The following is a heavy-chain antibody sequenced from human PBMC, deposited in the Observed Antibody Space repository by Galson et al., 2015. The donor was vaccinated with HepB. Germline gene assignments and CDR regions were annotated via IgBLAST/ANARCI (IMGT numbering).Heavy chain of an antibody. CDR2: ISYDSRNK. Sequence: SLRLSCAASGFDFSAYGMHWVRQAPGKGLEWLSVISYDSRNKFYADTVRGRFTISRDSSKNTLYLQMDSLRPGDTADYYCARVVVLSETYLVQEDIVHWGQGTLVTVSS. J-gene: IGHJ4*02. CDR3: ARVVVLSETYLVQEDIVH. CDR1: GFDFSAYG. D-gene: IGHD2-15*01. V-gene: IGHV3-30*03.